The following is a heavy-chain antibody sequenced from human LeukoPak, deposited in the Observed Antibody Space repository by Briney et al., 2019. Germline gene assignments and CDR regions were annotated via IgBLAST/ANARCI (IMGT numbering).Heavy chain of an antibody. CDR3: ARRDTAMVGYFDL. Sequence: SETLSLTCTVSGGSISSYYWSWIRQPPGKGLEWIGYIYYSGSINYNPSLKSRVTISVDTSKNQFSLKLSSVTAADTAVYYCARRDTAMVGYFDLWGRGTLVTVSS. J-gene: IGHJ2*01. D-gene: IGHD5-18*01. CDR2: IYYSGSI. CDR1: GGSISSYY. V-gene: IGHV4-59*01.